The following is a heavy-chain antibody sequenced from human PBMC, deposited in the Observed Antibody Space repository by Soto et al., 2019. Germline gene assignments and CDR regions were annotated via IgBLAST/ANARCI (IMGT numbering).Heavy chain of an antibody. J-gene: IGHJ4*02. CDR3: ARTSGYAFDY. D-gene: IGHD5-12*01. CDR2: ISSNGGST. V-gene: IGHV3-64*01. Sequence: EVQLVESGGGLVQPGGSLRLSCAASGFTFSSYAMHWVRQAPGKGLEYVSVISSNGGSTYYANSVKGRFTISRDNSKNTLYLQMGSLRAEVMAVYYCARTSGYAFDYWGQGTLVTVSS. CDR1: GFTFSSYA.